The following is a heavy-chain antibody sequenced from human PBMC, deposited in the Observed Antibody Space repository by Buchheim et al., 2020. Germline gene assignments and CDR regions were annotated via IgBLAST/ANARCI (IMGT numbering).Heavy chain of an antibody. D-gene: IGHD3-3*01. CDR1: GFTFSSYE. CDR2: ISSSGSTI. Sequence: EVQLVESGGGLVQPGGSLRLSCAASGFTFSSYEMNWVRQAPGKGLEWVSYISSSGSTIYYADSVKGRFTISRDNAKNSLYLQMSSLRAEDTAVYYCASLGGYDFWLGVSPFDPWGQGTL. CDR3: ASLGGYDFWLGVSPFDP. V-gene: IGHV3-48*03. J-gene: IGHJ5*02.